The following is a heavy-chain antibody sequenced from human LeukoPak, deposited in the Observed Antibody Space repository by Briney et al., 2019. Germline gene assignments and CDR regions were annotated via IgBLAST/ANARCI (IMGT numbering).Heavy chain of an antibody. CDR2: ISGSSNTV. CDR1: GFSFSTYS. Sequence: GGSLRLSCAASGFSFSTYSMNWVRQAPGEGLEWVSSISGSSNTVYYADSVKGRFTISRDNAKNLLYLEMNSLRAEDTAVYYCGRAPEDSWGQRTLVTVSS. CDR3: GRAPEDS. J-gene: IGHJ4*02. V-gene: IGHV3-21*06.